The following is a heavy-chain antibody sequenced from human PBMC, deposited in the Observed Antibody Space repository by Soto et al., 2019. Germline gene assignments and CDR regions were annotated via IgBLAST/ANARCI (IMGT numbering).Heavy chain of an antibody. V-gene: IGHV1-69*01. J-gene: IGHJ6*02. CDR3: ARSQGSSTSLEIYYYYYYGMDV. CDR1: GGTFSSYA. CDR2: IIPISGTA. Sequence: QVQLVQSGAEVKKPGSSVKVSCKASGGTFSSYAISWVRQAPGQGLEWMGGIIPISGTANYAQKFQGRVTITADESTSTASMELGSLRSEDTAVYYCARSQGSSTSLEIYYYYYYGMDVWGQWTTVTVSS. D-gene: IGHD2-2*01.